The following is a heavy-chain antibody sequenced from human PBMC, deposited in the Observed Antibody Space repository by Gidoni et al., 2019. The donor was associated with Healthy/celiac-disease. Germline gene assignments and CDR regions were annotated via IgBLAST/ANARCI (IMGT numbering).Heavy chain of an antibody. V-gene: IGHV1-69*01. CDR3: ARGPSHCSSTSCFPYYFDY. CDR2: IIPIFGTA. Sequence: QVQLVQSGAEVKKPGSSVKVSCKASGGTFSNYAISWVRQAPGQGLEWMGGIIPIFGTANYSQKFQGRITITADESTSTAYMELSSLRSEDTAVYYCARGPSHCSSTSCFPYYFDYWGQGTLVTVSS. CDR1: GGTFSNYA. D-gene: IGHD2-2*01. J-gene: IGHJ4*02.